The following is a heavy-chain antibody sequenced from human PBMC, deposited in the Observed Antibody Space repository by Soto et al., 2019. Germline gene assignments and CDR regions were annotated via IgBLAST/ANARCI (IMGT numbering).Heavy chain of an antibody. CDR3: ARGGGVGVAGSAAFEM. D-gene: IGHD3-3*01. V-gene: IGHV1-2*02. CDR1: GYPVTAYF. CDR2: INPATGAA. Sequence: QLHLVQFGAVVKKPGASVTVPCSASGYPVTAYFLHWVRQAPGRGLEWLGGINPATGAAKYTQTFQGRATMTTDTSTSNVFMELGGLKSEDTAYFYRARGGGVGVAGSAAFEMWGQGTLVTVSS. J-gene: IGHJ3*02.